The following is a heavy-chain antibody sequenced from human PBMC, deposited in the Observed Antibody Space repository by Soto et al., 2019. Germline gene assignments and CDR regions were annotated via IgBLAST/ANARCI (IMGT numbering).Heavy chain of an antibody. CDR2: IYSGGST. J-gene: IGHJ6*02. D-gene: IGHD6-6*01. CDR3: ARGGYSSSAWHYYYGMDV. Sequence: EVQLVETGGGLIQPGGSLRLSCAASGFTVSSNYMSWVRQAPGKGLEWVSVIYSGGSTYYADSVKGRFTISRDNSKNTLYLQMNGLRAEDTAVYYWARGGYSSSAWHYYYGMDVWGQGTTVTVSS. CDR1: GFTVSSNY. V-gene: IGHV3-53*02.